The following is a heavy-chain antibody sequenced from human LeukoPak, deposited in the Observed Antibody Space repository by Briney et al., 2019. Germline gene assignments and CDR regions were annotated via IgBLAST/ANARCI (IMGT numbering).Heavy chain of an antibody. V-gene: IGHV3-11*06. CDR3: AREVIIDYYDSSGYYSPGFDY. D-gene: IGHD3-22*01. CDR2: ISSSSSYI. CDR1: GFTFNDYY. J-gene: IGHJ4*02. Sequence: GGSLILSCAASGFTFNDYYMSWIRQAPGKGLEWVSSISSSSSYIYYADSVKGRFTISRDNAKNSLYLQMNSLRAEDTAVYYCAREVIIDYYDSSGYYSPGFDYWGQGTLVTVSS.